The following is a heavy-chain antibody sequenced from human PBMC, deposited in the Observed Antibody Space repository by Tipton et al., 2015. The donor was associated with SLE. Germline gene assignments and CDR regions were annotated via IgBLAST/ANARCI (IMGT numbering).Heavy chain of an antibody. V-gene: IGHV4-4*07. J-gene: IGHJ4*02. Sequence: TLSLTCTVTGGSISSYYWSWIRQPAGKGLQWIGRIYTSGSTNYNPSLKRRVTMSVDTSKNQFSLKLTSVTAADTAVYYCASTLGSSIDHWGQGTLVTVSS. CDR3: ASTLGSSIDH. CDR2: IYTSGST. CDR1: GGSISSYY. D-gene: IGHD6-6*01.